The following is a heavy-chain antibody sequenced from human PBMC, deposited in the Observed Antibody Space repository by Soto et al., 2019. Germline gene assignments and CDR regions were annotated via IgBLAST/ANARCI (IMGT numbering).Heavy chain of an antibody. CDR3: VSPEYRF. J-gene: IGHJ3*01. D-gene: IGHD3-16*02. CDR1: GGSISGSSFY. V-gene: IGHV4-39*01. CDR2: IYYGGTT. Sequence: QLQLQESGPGLVRPSETLSLTCTVSGGSISGSSFYWGWIRQPPGKGLEWIGSIYYGGTTHYNSSLVSRVTISVDPSHNQFSLNLRSVTAADTAVYYCVSPEYRFWGQGTMVTVSS.